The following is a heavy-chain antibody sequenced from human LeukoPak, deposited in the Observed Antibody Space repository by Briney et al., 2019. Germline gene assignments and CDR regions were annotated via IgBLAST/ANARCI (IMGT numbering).Heavy chain of an antibody. CDR1: GFTFSSYE. Sequence: GGSLRLSCAASGFTFSSYEMNCVRQTPGKGLEWVSYISSSGSTIYYADSVKGRFTISRDNAKNSLYLQMNSLRAEDTAVYYCARHSSGWYPYDYWGQGTLITVSS. CDR3: ARHSSGWYPYDY. CDR2: ISSSGSTI. V-gene: IGHV3-48*03. D-gene: IGHD6-19*01. J-gene: IGHJ4*02.